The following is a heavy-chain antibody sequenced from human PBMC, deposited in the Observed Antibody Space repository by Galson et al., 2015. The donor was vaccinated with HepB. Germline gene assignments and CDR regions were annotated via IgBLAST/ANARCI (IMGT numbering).Heavy chain of an antibody. V-gene: IGHV3-48*02. D-gene: IGHD3-10*01. CDR2: SSSSSSTI. Sequence: SLRLSCAASGFTFSSYSMNWVRQAPGKGLEWVSYSSSSSSTIYYADSVKGRSTISRDNAKNSLYLQMNSLRDEDTAVYYCARDKTMVRGVYYYYGMDVWGQGTTVAVSS. J-gene: IGHJ6*02. CDR3: ARDKTMVRGVYYYYGMDV. CDR1: GFTFSSYS.